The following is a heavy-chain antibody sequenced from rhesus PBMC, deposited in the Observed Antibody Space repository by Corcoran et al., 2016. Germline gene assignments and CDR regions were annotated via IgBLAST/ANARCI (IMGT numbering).Heavy chain of an antibody. D-gene: IGHD3-9*01. J-gene: IGHJ5-2*02. CDR1: CGPLHPCW. CDR3: ARYPQDGSTKGSLDV. V-gene: IGHV4-80*01. Sequence: QVQLPESGPGLVKPSETLSLPCAVSCGPLHPCWWSCLRPPPRKGLELIGKINGNSGNTNYHPSLKIRVTMSKDASKNQLSLKLSSVTAENTAVYYCARYPQDGSTKGSLDVWGRGILVTVSS. CDR2: INGNSGNT.